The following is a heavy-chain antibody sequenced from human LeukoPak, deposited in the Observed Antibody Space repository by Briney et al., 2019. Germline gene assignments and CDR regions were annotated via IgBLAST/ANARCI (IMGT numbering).Heavy chain of an antibody. CDR2: IWYDGSNK. V-gene: IGHV3-33*01. J-gene: IGHJ4*02. CDR1: GFTFSSYG. CDR3: ARDAYSSSWYGPFDY. D-gene: IGHD6-13*01. Sequence: GGSLRLSCAASGFTFSSYGMHWVRQAPGEGLEWVAVIWYDGSNKYYADSVKGRFTISRDNSKNTLYLQMNSLRAEDTAVYYCARDAYSSSWYGPFDYWGQGTLVTVSS.